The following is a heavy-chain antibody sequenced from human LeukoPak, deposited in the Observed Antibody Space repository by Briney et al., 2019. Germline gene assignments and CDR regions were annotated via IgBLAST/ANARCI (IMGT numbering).Heavy chain of an antibody. V-gene: IGHV1-3*01. CDR1: GYTFTSYA. D-gene: IGHD4-17*01. Sequence: ASVKVSCKASGYTFTSYAMHWVRQAPGQRLEWMGWINAGNGNTKYSQKLQGRVTITRDTSASTAYMELSSLRSEDTAVYYCARGVNYGDYDWYFDLWGRGTLVTVSS. CDR3: ARGVNYGDYDWYFDL. CDR2: INAGNGNT. J-gene: IGHJ2*01.